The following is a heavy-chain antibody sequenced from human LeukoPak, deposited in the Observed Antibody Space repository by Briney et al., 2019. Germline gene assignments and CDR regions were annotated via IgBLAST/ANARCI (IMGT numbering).Heavy chain of an antibody. V-gene: IGHV4-34*01. D-gene: IGHD4-23*01. J-gene: IGHJ4*02. CDR2: IDHSGST. Sequence: SETLSLTCAVYGGSFSGYYWSWIRQPPGKGLEWIGEIDHSGSTNYNPSLKSRVTISVDTSKNQFSLKLSSVTAAGTAVYYCARGKSHAGNSIHWGQGTLVTVSS. CDR1: GGSFSGYY. CDR3: ARGKSHAGNSIH.